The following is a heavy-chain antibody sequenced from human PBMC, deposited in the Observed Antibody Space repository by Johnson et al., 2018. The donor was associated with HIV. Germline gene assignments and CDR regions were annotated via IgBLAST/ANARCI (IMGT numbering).Heavy chain of an antibody. CDR1: GFIFSDYY. D-gene: IGHD1-26*01. V-gene: IGHV3-11*04. CDR3: AREGIVGANRDAFDI. Sequence: QVQLVESGGGLVQPGGSLRLSCAASGFIFSDYYMSWIRQAPGKGPEWVSYISSSGSTIYYADSVKGRLTISRDNAKNSLYLQMNSLRAGDTAVYYCAREGIVGANRDAFDIWGQGTMVTVSS. J-gene: IGHJ3*02. CDR2: ISSSGSTI.